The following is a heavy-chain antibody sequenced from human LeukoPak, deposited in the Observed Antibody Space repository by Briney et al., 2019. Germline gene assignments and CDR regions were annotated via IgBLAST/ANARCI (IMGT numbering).Heavy chain of an antibody. D-gene: IGHD4-17*01. CDR2: IYPGDSDT. J-gene: IGHJ4*02. CDR3: ARTVTTDHSSIDY. Sequence: GESLNISCKGSGYSFTSYWIGWVRQMPGKGLEWMEIIYPGDSDTSYSPSFQGQVTISADKSISTAYLQWSSLKASDTAMYYCARTVTTDHSSIDYWGQGTLVTVSS. V-gene: IGHV5-51*01. CDR1: GYSFTSYW.